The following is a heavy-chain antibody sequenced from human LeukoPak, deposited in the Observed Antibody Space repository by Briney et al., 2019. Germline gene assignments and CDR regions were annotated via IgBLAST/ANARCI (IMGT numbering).Heavy chain of an antibody. J-gene: IGHJ6*03. CDR2: IRYDGSNK. CDR1: GFTLSGYC. CDR3: AKDTVKVTTIRRVPHYMDV. V-gene: IGHV3-30*02. D-gene: IGHD5-12*01. Sequence: GGSLRLSCAASGFTLSGYCMHWVRQAPGKGLEWVTFIRYDGSNKYYADSVKGRFIISRDNSKNTLYLQMNSLRAEDTAVYYCAKDTVKVTTIRRVPHYMDVWGKGTTVTISS.